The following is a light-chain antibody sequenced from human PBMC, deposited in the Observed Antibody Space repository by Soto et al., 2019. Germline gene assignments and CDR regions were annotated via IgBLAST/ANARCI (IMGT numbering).Light chain of an antibody. CDR3: SSYTTSSTLV. CDR2: EVR. V-gene: IGLV2-14*03. CDR1: SSDVGGYNY. J-gene: IGLJ1*01. Sequence: QSVLTQPASVSRSPGQSITISCTGTSSDVGGYNYVSWYQQHPGKAPKLMIYEVRNRPSGVSNRFSGSKSGNTASLTISGLQAEDEADYYCSSYTTSSTLVFGSGTKVTVL.